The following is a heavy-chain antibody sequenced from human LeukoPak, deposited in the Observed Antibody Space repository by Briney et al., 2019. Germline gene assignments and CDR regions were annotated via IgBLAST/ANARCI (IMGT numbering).Heavy chain of an antibody. CDR2: IHGSSGST. V-gene: IGHV3-23*01. D-gene: IGHD3-3*01. Sequence: PGGSLRLSCAASIFTFSNYGMSWVRQAPGKGLEWVSGIHGSSGSTYYADSVKGRSTISRDNSKNTLYLQMNSLRAEDTAVYYCARGYDFWSGYSFDYWGQGTLVTVSS. J-gene: IGHJ4*02. CDR3: ARGYDFWSGYSFDY. CDR1: IFTFSNYG.